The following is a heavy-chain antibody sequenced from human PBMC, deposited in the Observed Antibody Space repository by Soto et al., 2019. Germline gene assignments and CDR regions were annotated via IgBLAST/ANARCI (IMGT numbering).Heavy chain of an antibody. V-gene: IGHV4-34*02. D-gene: IGHD6-13*01. CDR3: ASGVRGIGATGAVAWFDP. J-gene: IGHJ5*02. CDR1: GGSFSGYY. Sequence: QVQLQQWGAGLLKSSETLSLTCAVYGGSFSGYYWSWIRQSPGKGLEWIGEINHSGATNYHSSLKNRVTISFDTSKKQFSLRLTSVTAADTAVYYCASGVRGIGATGAVAWFDPWGPGTLVTVSS. CDR2: INHSGAT.